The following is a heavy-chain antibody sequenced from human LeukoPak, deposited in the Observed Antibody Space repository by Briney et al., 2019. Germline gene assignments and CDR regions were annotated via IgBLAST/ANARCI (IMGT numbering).Heavy chain of an antibody. V-gene: IGHV3-7*01. CDR1: GFTFNGYW. J-gene: IGHJ4*02. CDR2: IKQDGSEK. Sequence: GGSLRLSCAASGFTFNGYWMSWVRQAPGKGLEWVANIKQDGSEKYYVDSVRGRVTISRDNAENSLFLQMNRLRVEDTAGYYCTRDFGRSSYYFDFWGQGTLVTVSS. D-gene: IGHD3-3*01. CDR3: TRDFGRSSYYFDF.